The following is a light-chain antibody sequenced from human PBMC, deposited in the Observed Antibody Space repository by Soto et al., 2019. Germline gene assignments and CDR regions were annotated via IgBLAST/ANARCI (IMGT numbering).Light chain of an antibody. Sequence: EIVLTQSPATLSLSPGERATLSCRASQSVSGYLAWYQQKPGQAPRLLIYDASNRATGIPARFSGSGSGTDFTLTVSSLEPEDFAVYYCQQRSDWPITFGQGTRLEIK. CDR2: DAS. CDR3: QQRSDWPIT. CDR1: QSVSGY. J-gene: IGKJ5*01. V-gene: IGKV3-11*01.